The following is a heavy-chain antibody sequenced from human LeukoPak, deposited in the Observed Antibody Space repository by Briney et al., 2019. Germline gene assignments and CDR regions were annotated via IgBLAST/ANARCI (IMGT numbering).Heavy chain of an antibody. D-gene: IGHD6-19*01. V-gene: IGHV3-33*01. CDR3: ARVVGTVAADFDY. Sequence: PGRSLRLSCAASGFTFSSYGMHWVRQAPGKGLEWVAVIWYDGSNKYYADSVKGRFTISRDNSKNTLYLQMNSLRAEDTAVYYCARVVGTVAADFDYWGQGTLVTVSS. CDR1: GFTFSSYG. J-gene: IGHJ4*02. CDR2: IWYDGSNK.